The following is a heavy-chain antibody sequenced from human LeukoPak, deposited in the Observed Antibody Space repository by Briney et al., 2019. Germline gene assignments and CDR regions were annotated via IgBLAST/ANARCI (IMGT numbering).Heavy chain of an antibody. V-gene: IGHV1-46*01. J-gene: IGHJ5*02. D-gene: IGHD6-13*01. Sequence: ASVKVSCKASGYTFTSYYMHWVRQAPGQGLEWMGIINPSGGSTSYAQKFQGRVTISVDTSKNQFSLKLSSVTAADTAVYYCARDPSRAHTGGIAAALSSMNWFDPWGQGTLVTVSS. CDR2: INPSGGST. CDR1: GYTFTSYY. CDR3: ARDPSRAHTGGIAAALSSMNWFDP.